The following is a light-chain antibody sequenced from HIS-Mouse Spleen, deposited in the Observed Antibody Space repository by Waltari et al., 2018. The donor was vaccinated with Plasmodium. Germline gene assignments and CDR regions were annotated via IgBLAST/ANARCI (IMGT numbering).Light chain of an antibody. J-gene: IGLJ3*02. V-gene: IGLV3-21*03. CDR2: DDG. CDR3: QVWDSSSDHWV. Sequence: SYVLTQPPSVSVAPGKPARITCGGTNIGNKRVQWYQQKPGQAPVLVVYDDGDRPSGIPERCSGSNSGNTATLTISRVEAGDEADYYCQVWDSSSDHWVFGGGTKLTVL. CDR1: NIGNKR.